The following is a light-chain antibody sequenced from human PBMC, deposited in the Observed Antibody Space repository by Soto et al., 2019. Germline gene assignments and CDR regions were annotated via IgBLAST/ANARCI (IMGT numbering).Light chain of an antibody. CDR2: GAS. CDR3: QQYKTFPLT. Sequence: IQMTQSPSSLSASVGDRVTISCRASQAISNYVAWFQQKPGKAPKSLIYGASSLQSGVPSKFSGSGSGTDFTLTIMGLQPEDFATYYCQQYKTFPLTFGQGTRREIK. CDR1: QAISNY. V-gene: IGKV1-16*02. J-gene: IGKJ5*01.